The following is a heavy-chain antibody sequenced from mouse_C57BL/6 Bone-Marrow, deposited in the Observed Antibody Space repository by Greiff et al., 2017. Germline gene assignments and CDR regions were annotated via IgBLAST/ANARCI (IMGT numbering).Heavy chain of an antibody. V-gene: IGHV3-6*01. Sequence: EVKLMESGPGLVKPSQSLSLTCSVTGYSITSGYYWNWIRQFPGNKLEWMGYISYDGSNKYNPSLKNRISITRDTSKNQFFLKLNSVTTEDTATYYCARAYYYGSSLFAYWGQGTLVTVSA. D-gene: IGHD1-1*01. CDR1: GYSITSGYY. J-gene: IGHJ3*01. CDR2: ISYDGSN. CDR3: ARAYYYGSSLFAY.